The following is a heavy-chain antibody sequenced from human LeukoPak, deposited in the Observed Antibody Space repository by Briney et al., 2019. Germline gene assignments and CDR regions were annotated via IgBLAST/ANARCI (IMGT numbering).Heavy chain of an antibody. D-gene: IGHD3-9*01. CDR2: IYTSGST. CDR3: ARGPLRYFDWLPQTGFDY. CDR1: GGSISSYD. Sequence: SDTLSLTCTASGGSISSYDWSWIRQPAGKGLEWIGRIYTSGSTNYNPSLKSRVTMSVDTSRNQFSLKLSSVTAADTAVYYCARGPLRYFDWLPQTGFDYWGQGTLVTVSS. V-gene: IGHV4-4*07. J-gene: IGHJ4*02.